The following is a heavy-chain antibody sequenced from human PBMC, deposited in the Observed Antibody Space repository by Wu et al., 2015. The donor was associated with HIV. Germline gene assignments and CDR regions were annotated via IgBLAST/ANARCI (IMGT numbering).Heavy chain of an antibody. CDR2: INPTGDST. J-gene: IGHJ5*01. D-gene: IGHD1-1*01. CDR1: GYFFTTYQ. Sequence: QVQLVQSGAEVKKPGASVKVSCKSSGYFFTTYQVHWVRQAPGQGLEWMGVINPTGDSTDYAQKFQGRVTMTRDTSTNTVYMDLTSLRSEDTAIYYCATSTTALNWFDSWGQGTLVTVSS. CDR3: ATSTTALNWFDS. V-gene: IGHV1-46*01.